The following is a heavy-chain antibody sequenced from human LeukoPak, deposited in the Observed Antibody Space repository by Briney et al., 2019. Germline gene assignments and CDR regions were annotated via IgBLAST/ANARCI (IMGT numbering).Heavy chain of an antibody. CDR1: GFTFSSYA. CDR2: ISYDGSNK. Sequence: PGGSLRLSCAASGFTFSSYAMHWVRQAPGKGLEWVAVISYDGSNKYYADSVKGRFTISRDNSKNTLYLQMNSLRAEDTAVYYCARDRDINYYGSGSYYRYRYYYYYMDVWGKGTTVTVSS. D-gene: IGHD3-10*01. V-gene: IGHV3-30*04. CDR3: ARDRDINYYGSGSYYRYRYYYYYMDV. J-gene: IGHJ6*03.